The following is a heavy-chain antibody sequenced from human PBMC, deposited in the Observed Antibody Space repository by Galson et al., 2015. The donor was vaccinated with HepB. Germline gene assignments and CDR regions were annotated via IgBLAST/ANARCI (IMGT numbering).Heavy chain of an antibody. CDR1: GYTFTSYA. J-gene: IGHJ5*02. D-gene: IGHD2-15*01. CDR3: ARVVAATPDNWFDP. Sequence: CKASGYTFTSYAMNWVRQAPGQGLEWMGWINTNTGNPTYAQGFTGRFVFSLDTSVSTAYLQISSLKAEDTAVYYCARVVAATPDNWFDPWGQGTLVTVSS. V-gene: IGHV7-4-1*02. CDR2: INTNTGNP.